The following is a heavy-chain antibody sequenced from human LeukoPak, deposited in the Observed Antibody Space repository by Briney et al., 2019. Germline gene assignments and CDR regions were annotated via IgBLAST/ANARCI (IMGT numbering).Heavy chain of an antibody. CDR2: IYYSGST. D-gene: IGHD1-26*01. CDR1: GGSISSSSYY. J-gene: IGHJ4*02. CDR3: ARAHPLSGSYLAPFDY. V-gene: IGHV4-39*07. Sequence: KPSETLSLTCTVSGGSISSSSYYWGWIRQPPGKGLEWIGSIYYSGSTYYNPSLKSRVTISVDTSKNQFSLKLSSVTAADTAVYYCARAHPLSGSYLAPFDYWGQGTLVTVSS.